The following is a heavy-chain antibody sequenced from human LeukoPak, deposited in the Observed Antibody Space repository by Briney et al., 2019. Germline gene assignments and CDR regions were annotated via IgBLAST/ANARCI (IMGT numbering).Heavy chain of an antibody. CDR3: ARNIVVVPAAIPYYYYYMDV. CDR1: GGTFSSYA. V-gene: IGHV1-69*13. J-gene: IGHJ6*03. CDR2: IIPIFGTA. Sequence: SVKASCKASGGTFSSYAISWVRQAPGQGLEWMGGIIPIFGTANYAQKFQGRVTITADESTSTAYMELSSLRSEDTAVYYCARNIVVVPAAIPYYYYYMDVWGKGTTVTVSS. D-gene: IGHD2-2*02.